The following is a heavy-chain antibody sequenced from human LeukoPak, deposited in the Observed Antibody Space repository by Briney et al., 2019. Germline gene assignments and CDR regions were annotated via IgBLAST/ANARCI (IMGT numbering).Heavy chain of an antibody. CDR1: GDSISSGDYY. CDR3: ALYGSGSYNFDF. V-gene: IGHV4-30-4*01. CDR2: IYYSGST. J-gene: IGHJ4*02. D-gene: IGHD3-10*01. Sequence: SETLSLTCTVSGDSISSGDYYWSWIRQPPGKGLEWIGYIYYSGSTYYNPSLKSRVTISVDTSKNQFSLKLNSVTAADTAVYYCALYGSGSYNFDFWGQGTLVTVSS.